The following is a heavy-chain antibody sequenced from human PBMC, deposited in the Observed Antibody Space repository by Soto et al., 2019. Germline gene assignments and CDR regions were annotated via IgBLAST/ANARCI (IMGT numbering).Heavy chain of an antibody. Sequence: SETLSLTCTVSGGSISSSSYYWGWIRQPPGKGLEWIGSIYYSGSTYYNPSLKSRVTISVDTSKNQFSLKLSSVTAADTAVYYCAGLARELISEGKRLLPFTPERQKYKEYFDYWGQGTLVTVSS. J-gene: IGHJ4*02. CDR3: AGLARELISEGKRLLPFTPERQKYKEYFDY. CDR1: GGSISSSSYY. D-gene: IGHD5-12*01. V-gene: IGHV4-39*01. CDR2: IYYSGST.